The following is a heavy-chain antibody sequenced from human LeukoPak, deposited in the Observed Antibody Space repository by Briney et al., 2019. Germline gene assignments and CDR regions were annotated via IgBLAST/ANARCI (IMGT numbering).Heavy chain of an antibody. D-gene: IGHD5/OR15-5a*01. J-gene: IGHJ3*02. Sequence: GGSLRLSCAASGFSIRSYDMYWVRHVLGKGLEWVSALGAGGDTHYPGSVKGRFTISRENAKNSLYLQMSSLRAEDTAVYYCVRGGIRVSGLDAFGIWGQGTTVTVSS. CDR2: LGAGGDT. CDR3: VRGGIRVSGLDAFGI. CDR1: GFSIRSYD. V-gene: IGHV3-13*01.